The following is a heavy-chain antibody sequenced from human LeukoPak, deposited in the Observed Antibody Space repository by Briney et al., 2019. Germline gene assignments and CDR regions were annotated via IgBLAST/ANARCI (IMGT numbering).Heavy chain of an antibody. Sequence: ASVKVSCKASGYTFTNYGVSWVRQAPGQGLEWMGWIHTYNGHTNYAQKLQGRVTMTTDTSTSTAYMELSSLRSDDTAVYYCARDPGGTGPYYFDCWSQGTLVTVSS. J-gene: IGHJ4*02. V-gene: IGHV1-18*01. CDR2: IHTYNGHT. CDR1: GYTFTNYG. D-gene: IGHD1-1*01. CDR3: ARDPGGTGPYYFDC.